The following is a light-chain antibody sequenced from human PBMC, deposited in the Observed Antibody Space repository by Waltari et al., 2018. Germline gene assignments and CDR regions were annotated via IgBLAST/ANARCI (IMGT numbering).Light chain of an antibody. V-gene: IGKV1-5*03. CDR3: QQYNSYSLLT. J-gene: IGKJ4*01. CDR2: EAS. Sequence: DIRMTQSPSTLSASAGARVIISCRASQSISKGLAWYQQKPGKAPKLLIYEASTLQSGVPSRFSGTGSGTDFTLTISSLQPDDFATYYCQQYNSYSLLTFGGGTKVEIK. CDR1: QSISKG.